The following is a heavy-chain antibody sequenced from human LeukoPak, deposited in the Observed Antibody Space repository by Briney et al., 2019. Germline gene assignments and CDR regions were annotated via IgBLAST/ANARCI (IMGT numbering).Heavy chain of an antibody. Sequence: ASVKVSCKASGYTFTSYDINWVRQATGQGLEWMGWMNPNSGNTGYAQKFQGRVTMTRNTSISTAYMELSSLRPEDTAVYYCTTVRDPSSWSLNSWGQGTLVIVSS. J-gene: IGHJ4*02. CDR2: MNPNSGNT. D-gene: IGHD6-13*01. CDR3: TTVRDPSSWSLNS. V-gene: IGHV1-8*01. CDR1: GYTFTSYD.